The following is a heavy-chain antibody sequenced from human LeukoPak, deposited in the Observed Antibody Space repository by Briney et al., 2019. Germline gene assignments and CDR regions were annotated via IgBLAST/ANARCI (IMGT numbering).Heavy chain of an antibody. CDR1: GFTFDDYA. J-gene: IGHJ4*02. CDR2: ISWNSGSI. D-gene: IGHD5-24*01. Sequence: GGSLRLSCAASGFTFDDYAMHWVRQAPGKGLEWVSGISWNSGSIGYADSVEGRFTISRDNAKNSLYLQMNSLRAEDTALYYCAKGKRWLQLLYYFDYWGQGTLVTVSS. CDR3: AKGKRWLQLLYYFDY. V-gene: IGHV3-9*01.